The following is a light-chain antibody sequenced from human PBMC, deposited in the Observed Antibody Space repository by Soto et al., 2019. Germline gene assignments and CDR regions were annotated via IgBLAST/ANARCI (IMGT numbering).Light chain of an antibody. CDR1: SSDVGGYNY. CDR3: SSYTSSSTLV. CDR2: DVS. J-gene: IGLJ1*01. Sequence: QSVLTQPASVSGSPGQSITISCTGTSSDVGGYNYVSWYQQHPGKAPKLMIYDVSNRPSGVSNRFSGSKSGNTASLTISGLQAEDEAGYYCSSYTSSSTLVFGTGTKVTVL. V-gene: IGLV2-14*01.